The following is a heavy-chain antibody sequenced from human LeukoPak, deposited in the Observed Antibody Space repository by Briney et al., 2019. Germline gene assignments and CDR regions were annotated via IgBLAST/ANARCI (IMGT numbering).Heavy chain of an antibody. J-gene: IGHJ4*02. CDR2: ISSSGRTM. CDR3: ARSGSYFRYYFDY. Sequence: PGGSLRLSCAASGFTFNTYSMNWVRQAPGKGLEWVSYISSSGRTMYYADSVKGRFTISRDNAKNSLYLQMNSLRAEDTAVYYCARSGSYFRYYFDYWGQGTLVTVSS. D-gene: IGHD1-26*01. V-gene: IGHV3-48*04. CDR1: GFTFNTYS.